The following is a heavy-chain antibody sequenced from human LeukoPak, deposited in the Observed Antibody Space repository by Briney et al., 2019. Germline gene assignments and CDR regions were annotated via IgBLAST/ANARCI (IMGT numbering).Heavy chain of an antibody. CDR1: GGSISSGSYY. V-gene: IGHV4-61*02. CDR3: AREIFGVVSPFDY. Sequence: SQTLSLICTVSGGSISSGSYYWSWIRQPAGKGLEWIGRIYASGSTNYNPSLKSRATISIDTSKNQFSLKLSSVTAADTAVYYCAREIFGVVSPFDYWGQGTLVTVSS. J-gene: IGHJ4*02. D-gene: IGHD3-3*01. CDR2: IYASGST.